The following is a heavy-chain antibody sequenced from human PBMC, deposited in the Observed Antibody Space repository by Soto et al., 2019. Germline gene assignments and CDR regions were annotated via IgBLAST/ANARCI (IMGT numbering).Heavy chain of an antibody. Sequence: EVQLVESGGGLVKPGGSLRLSCAASGFTFSSYSMNWVRQAPGKGLEWVSSISSSSSYIYYADSVKGRFTISRDNAKNTMYQQMNSLRAEDTAVYYCARGGYCSSTSCPGPDAFDIWGQGTMVTVSS. CDR1: GFTFSSYS. CDR3: ARGGYCSSTSCPGPDAFDI. D-gene: IGHD2-2*01. V-gene: IGHV3-21*01. J-gene: IGHJ3*02. CDR2: ISSSSSYI.